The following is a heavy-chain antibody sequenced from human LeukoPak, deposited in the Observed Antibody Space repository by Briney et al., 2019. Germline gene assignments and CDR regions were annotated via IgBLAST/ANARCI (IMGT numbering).Heavy chain of an antibody. D-gene: IGHD5-18*01. CDR1: GFAFRNYA. V-gene: IGHV3-23*01. J-gene: IGHJ4*02. CDR2: LISSGDTT. CDR3: AKSHGYSYGFDY. Sequence: GGSLRLSCAASGFAFRNYAMSWVRQAPGKGLEWVSSLISSGDTTYYADSVKGRFTISRDNSKNTLYLQMNSLRAEDTAVYYYAKSHGYSYGFDYWGQGTLVTVSS.